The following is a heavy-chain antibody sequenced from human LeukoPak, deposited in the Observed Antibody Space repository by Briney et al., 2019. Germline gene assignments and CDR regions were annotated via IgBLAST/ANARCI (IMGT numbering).Heavy chain of an antibody. D-gene: IGHD3-3*01. CDR2: IYTSGST. Sequence: SETLSLTCTVSGGSINSYYWGWIRQPAGKGLEWISRIYTSGSTNYNPPLKSRVTMSVDTSKNQFSLNLASVTAADAAVYYCVSDQGFLAYWGQGTLVTVSS. CDR1: GGSINSYY. CDR3: VSDQGFLAY. J-gene: IGHJ4*02. V-gene: IGHV4-4*07.